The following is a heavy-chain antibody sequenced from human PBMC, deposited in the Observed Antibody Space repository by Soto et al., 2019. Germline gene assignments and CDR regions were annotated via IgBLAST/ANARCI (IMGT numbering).Heavy chain of an antibody. CDR2: IYYSGST. J-gene: IGHJ6*02. D-gene: IGHD3-3*01. Sequence: TLSLTCTVSGGSISSCGYYWSWIRQHPGKGLEWIGYIYYSGSTYYNPSLKSRVTISVDTSKNQFSLKLSSVTAADTAVYYCARKFITIFPSAGYYGMDVWGQGTRVTVSS. CDR1: GGSISSCGYY. V-gene: IGHV4-31*03. CDR3: ARKFITIFPSAGYYGMDV.